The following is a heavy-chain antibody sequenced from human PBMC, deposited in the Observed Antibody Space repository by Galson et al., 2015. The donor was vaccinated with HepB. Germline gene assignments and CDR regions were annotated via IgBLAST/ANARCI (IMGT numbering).Heavy chain of an antibody. Sequence: CAISGDSVSGNRAAWNWIRQSPSRGLEWLGRTYYRSKWSSDYAASVKSRITINADTSKNQFSLQLNSVTPEDTAVYYCARGHYYDSTGAYYFDYWGQGTLVTVSS. CDR3: ARGHYYDSTGAYYFDY. CDR2: TYYRSKWSS. J-gene: IGHJ4*02. CDR1: GDSVSGNRAA. V-gene: IGHV6-1*01. D-gene: IGHD3-22*01.